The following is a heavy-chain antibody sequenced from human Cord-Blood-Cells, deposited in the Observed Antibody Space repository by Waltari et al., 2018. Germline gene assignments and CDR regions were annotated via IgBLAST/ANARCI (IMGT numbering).Heavy chain of an antibody. CDR2: MNSDGSST. D-gene: IGHD2-15*01. Sequence: EVQLVESGGGLVQPGGSLRLSCAASGFTFSSYWMHWFRQAPGKGLVWVSRMNSDGSSTSYADSVKGRFTISRDNAKNTLYLQMNSLRAEDTAVYYCARRLVGATLNDAFDIWGQGTMVTVSS. CDR3: ARRLVGATLNDAFDI. J-gene: IGHJ3*02. V-gene: IGHV3-74*01. CDR1: GFTFSSYW.